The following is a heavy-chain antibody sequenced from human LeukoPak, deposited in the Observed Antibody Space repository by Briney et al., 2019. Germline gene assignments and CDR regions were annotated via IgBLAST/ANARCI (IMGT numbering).Heavy chain of an antibody. CDR2: IFYTGST. V-gene: IGHV4-39*07. Sequence: PSETLSLTCSVSSGSISSPLHYWGWIRQPPGKGLEWIGSIFYTGSTYYNPSLKSRVTISIDKSKNQFSLNLSSVTAADTAVYYCARHRGWALQDWGQGTLVTVSS. J-gene: IGHJ4*02. CDR1: SGSISSPLHY. CDR3: ARHRGWALQD. D-gene: IGHD2-15*01.